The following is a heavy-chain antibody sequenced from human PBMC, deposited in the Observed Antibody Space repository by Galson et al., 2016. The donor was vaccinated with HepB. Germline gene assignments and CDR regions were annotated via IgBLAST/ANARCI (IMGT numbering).Heavy chain of an antibody. CDR2: VYAGGTTK. Sequence: SLRLSCAASGLNVSSSYMSWVRQAPGRGLEWVSVVYAGGTTKYYADSVKGRFTISRDNSNNTLYLQMNSLRGEDTALYYCARSGDFRSGYSGYGMDVWGQGTTVTVSS. D-gene: IGHD3-3*01. CDR1: GLNVSSSY. J-gene: IGHJ6*02. CDR3: ARSGDFRSGYSGYGMDV. V-gene: IGHV3-66*01.